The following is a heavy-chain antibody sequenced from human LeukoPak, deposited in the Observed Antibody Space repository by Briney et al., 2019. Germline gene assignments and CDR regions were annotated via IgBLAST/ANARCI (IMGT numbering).Heavy chain of an antibody. D-gene: IGHD5-12*01. CDR1: GFTFSSYA. CDR2: INDGGDST. Sequence: GGSLRLSCAASGFTFSSYAMSWVRQAPGKGLEWVSSINDGGDSTYFADSVKGRFIVSRDNSKNTVYLQMNSLRAEDTAVYYCAHMVDIVATIREVAFDIWGQGTTVTVSS. J-gene: IGHJ3*02. CDR3: AHMVDIVATIREVAFDI. V-gene: IGHV3-23*01.